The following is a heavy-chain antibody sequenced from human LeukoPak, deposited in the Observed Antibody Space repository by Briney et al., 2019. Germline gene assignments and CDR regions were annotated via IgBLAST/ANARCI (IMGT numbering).Heavy chain of an antibody. Sequence: SETLSLTCTVSGGPIFSYDWSWIRQTAGKGLEWIGRLYPGVGTDYNPSLKSRVTMSVDTSKKQFALKLSAVTAADTAVYYCARLKFYDSTGYSPGHYMDVWGKGTTVTVSS. CDR3: ARLKFYDSTGYSPGHYMDV. D-gene: IGHD3-22*01. CDR1: GGPIFSYD. V-gene: IGHV4-4*07. CDR2: LYPGVGT. J-gene: IGHJ6*03.